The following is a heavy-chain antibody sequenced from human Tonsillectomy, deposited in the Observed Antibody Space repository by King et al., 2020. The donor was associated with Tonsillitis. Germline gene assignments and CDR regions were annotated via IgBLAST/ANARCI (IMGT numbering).Heavy chain of an antibody. CDR2: IKSKADGGTT. Sequence: DVQLVESGGALVKPGGXLRLSCAASGLTFSNAWMSWVRQAPGKGLEWLGRIKSKADGGTTDYAPPVKGRFTISRDDSKNTLYLQMNSLQTEDTAVYYCTTNXYFGXHWGQXTLVTV. CDR3: TTNXYFGXH. J-gene: IGHJ4*02. CDR1: GLTFSNAW. V-gene: IGHV3-15*02. D-gene: IGHD3-9*01.